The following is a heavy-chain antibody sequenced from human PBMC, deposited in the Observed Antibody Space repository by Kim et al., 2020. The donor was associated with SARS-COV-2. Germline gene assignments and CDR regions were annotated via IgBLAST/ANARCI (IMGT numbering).Heavy chain of an antibody. J-gene: IGHJ3*02. V-gene: IGHV3-11*05. Sequence: GRFTVSRDNAKNSLYLQMNSLRAEDTAVYYCARECTATLRGAFDIWGQGTMVTVSS. D-gene: IGHD4-17*01. CDR3: ARECTATLRGAFDI.